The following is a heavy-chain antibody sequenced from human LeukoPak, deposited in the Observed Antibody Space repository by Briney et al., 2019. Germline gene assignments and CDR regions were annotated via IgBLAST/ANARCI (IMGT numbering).Heavy chain of an antibody. Sequence: SETLSLTCSVSGASISSYYWSWIRQPAGKGLEWIGRIYISGSTNYNPSLKSRVTISVDKSKNQLSLKLTSVTAADTAVYYCARDYYDSSGYYGRGGYYYMDVWGRGTTVTVSS. CDR1: GASISSYY. CDR2: IYISGST. D-gene: IGHD3-22*01. CDR3: ARDYYDSSGYYGRGGYYYMDV. V-gene: IGHV4-4*07. J-gene: IGHJ6*03.